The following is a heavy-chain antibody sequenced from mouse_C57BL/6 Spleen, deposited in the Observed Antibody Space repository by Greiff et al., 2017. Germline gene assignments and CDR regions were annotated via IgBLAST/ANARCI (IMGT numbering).Heavy chain of an antibody. D-gene: IGHD1-1*01. V-gene: IGHV5-4*01. CDR3: ARGGIYYYGSSDVDYYAMDY. CDR1: GFTFSSYD. Sequence: EVQLVESGGGLVKPGGSLKLSCAASGFTFSSYDMSWVRQTPEKRLEWIATISDGGSYTYYPDNVKGRFTISRDNAKNNLYLEMSHLKSEDTAMYYCARGGIYYYGSSDVDYYAMDYWGQGTSVTVSS. J-gene: IGHJ4*01. CDR2: ISDGGSYT.